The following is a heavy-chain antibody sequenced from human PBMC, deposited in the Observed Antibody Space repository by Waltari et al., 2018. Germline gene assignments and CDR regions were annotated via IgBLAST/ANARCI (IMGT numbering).Heavy chain of an antibody. D-gene: IGHD3-10*01. J-gene: IGHJ5*02. CDR1: GGSFSGYY. Sequence: QVQLQQWGAGLLKPSETLSLTCAVYGGSFSGYYWSWIRQPPGKGLEWIGEINHSGSTNYNPSLKSRVTISVDTSKNQFSLKLSSVTAADTAVYYCARGRRVLLWFGELFGWFDPWGQGTLVTVSS. V-gene: IGHV4-34*01. CDR3: ARGRRVLLWFGELFGWFDP. CDR2: INHSGST.